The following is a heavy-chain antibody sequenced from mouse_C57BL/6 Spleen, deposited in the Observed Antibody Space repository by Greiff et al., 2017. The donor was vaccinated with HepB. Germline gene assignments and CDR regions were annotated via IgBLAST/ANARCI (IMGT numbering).Heavy chain of an antibody. Sequence: QVHVKQSGAELVRPGTSVKVSCKASGYAFTNYLIEWVKQRPGQGLEWIGVINPGSGGTNYNEKFKGKATLTADKSSSTAYMQLSSLTSEDSAVYFCARETTVVATRAMDYWGQGTSVTVSS. CDR3: ARETTVVATRAMDY. J-gene: IGHJ4*01. D-gene: IGHD1-1*01. CDR1: GYAFTNYL. V-gene: IGHV1-54*01. CDR2: INPGSGGT.